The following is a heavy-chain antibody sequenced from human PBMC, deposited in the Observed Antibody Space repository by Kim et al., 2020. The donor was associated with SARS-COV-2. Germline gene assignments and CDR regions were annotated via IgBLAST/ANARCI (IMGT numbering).Heavy chain of an antibody. Sequence: ASVKVSCKASGYTFTSYGISWVRQAPGQGLEWMGWISAYNGNTNYAQKLQGRVTMTTDTSTSTAYMELRSLRSDDTAVYYCARVGGEYYYDSSGYYSTFDYWGQGTLVTVSS. CDR3: ARVGGEYYYDSSGYYSTFDY. J-gene: IGHJ4*02. CDR2: ISAYNGNT. CDR1: GYTFTSYG. V-gene: IGHV1-18*01. D-gene: IGHD3-22*01.